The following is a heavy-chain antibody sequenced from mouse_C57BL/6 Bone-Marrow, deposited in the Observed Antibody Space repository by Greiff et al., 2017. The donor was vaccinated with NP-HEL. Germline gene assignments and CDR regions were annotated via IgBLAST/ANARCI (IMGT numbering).Heavy chain of an antibody. CDR3: ARQLRPAWFAY. CDR1: GYTFTSYG. J-gene: IGHJ3*01. Sequence: QVHVKQSGAELARPGASVKLSCKASGYTFTSYGISWVKQRTGQGLEWIGEIYPRSGNTYYNEKFKGKATLTADKSSSTAYMELRSLTSEDSAVYFCARQLRPAWFAYWGQGTLVTVSA. V-gene: IGHV1-81*01. D-gene: IGHD3-2*02. CDR2: IYPRSGNT.